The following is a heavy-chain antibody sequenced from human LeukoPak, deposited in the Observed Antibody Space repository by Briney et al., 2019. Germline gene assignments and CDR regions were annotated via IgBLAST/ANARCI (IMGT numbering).Heavy chain of an antibody. J-gene: IGHJ4*02. D-gene: IGHD3-22*01. CDR1: GYTFTSYS. Sequence: GASVTVSCKASGYTFTSYSISWVRQAPGQGRAWMGLISAYNGNTNYAQKLQGRVTMTTDTSTSTAYMELRSLRSDDTAVYYCARDITYYYDSSGSIDYWGQGTLVTVSS. CDR3: ARDITYYYDSSGSIDY. CDR2: ISAYNGNT. V-gene: IGHV1-18*01.